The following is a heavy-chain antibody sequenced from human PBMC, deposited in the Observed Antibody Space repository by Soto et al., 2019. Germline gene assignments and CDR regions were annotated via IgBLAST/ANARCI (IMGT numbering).Heavy chain of an antibody. CDR3: ARVGYSSGWAIDY. J-gene: IGHJ4*02. CDR2: IHYTGNT. Sequence: SETLSLTCTVSSGSISSYYWSWIRQPPGKGLEWIGYIHYTGNTNSNPSLKGRVTLSIDPSWNQFSLKLRSVTAADTAVYYCARVGYSSGWAIDYWGQGTLVTVSS. CDR1: SGSISSYY. V-gene: IGHV4-59*01. D-gene: IGHD6-19*01.